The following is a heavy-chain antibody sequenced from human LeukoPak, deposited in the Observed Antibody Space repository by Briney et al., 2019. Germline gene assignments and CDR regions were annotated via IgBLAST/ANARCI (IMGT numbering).Heavy chain of an antibody. CDR1: GGSISSSSYY. V-gene: IGHV4-39*07. J-gene: IGHJ4*02. CDR2: IYYSGST. CDR3: ARDADLVRGVAPTFDY. D-gene: IGHD3-10*01. Sequence: SETLSLTCTVSGGSISSSSYYWGWIRQPPGKGLEWIGSIYYSGSTYYNPSLKSRVTISVDTSKNQFSLKLSSVTAADTALYYCARDADLVRGVAPTFDYWGQGTLVTVSS.